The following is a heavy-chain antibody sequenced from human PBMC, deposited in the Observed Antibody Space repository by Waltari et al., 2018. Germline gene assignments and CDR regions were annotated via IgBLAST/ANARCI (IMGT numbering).Heavy chain of an antibody. CDR3: AKAHYDSSGYFSDFDY. D-gene: IGHD3-22*01. CDR1: GFTFSTYA. J-gene: IGHJ4*02. V-gene: IGHV3-23*01. CDR2: LAYTGDNT. Sequence: EVQLLESGGGLVQPGGCLRLSCVASGFTFSTYAMRWVRQAPGKGLECVSTLAYTGDNTHYADSAKGRFTISRDISKRTLYLHMNSLRAEDTAVYYCAKAHYDSSGYFSDFDYWGQGTRVTVSS.